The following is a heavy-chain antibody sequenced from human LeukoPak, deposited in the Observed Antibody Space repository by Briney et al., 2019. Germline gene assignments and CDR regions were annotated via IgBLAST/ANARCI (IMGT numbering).Heavy chain of an antibody. V-gene: IGHV3-66*01. CDR2: IYSGGST. D-gene: IGHD2-15*01. J-gene: IGHJ5*02. Sequence: PGGSLRLSCAASGFTVSSNYMSWVRQAPGKGLEWVSVIYSGGSTYYADSVKGRFTISRDNSKKTLYLQMNSLRAEDTAVYYCAREGLGYCSGGSCYSGGWFDPWGQGTLVTVSS. CDR3: AREGLGYCSGGSCYSGGWFDP. CDR1: GFTVSSNY.